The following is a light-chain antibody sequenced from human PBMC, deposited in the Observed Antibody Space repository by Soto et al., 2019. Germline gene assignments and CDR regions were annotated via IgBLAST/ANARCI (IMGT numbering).Light chain of an antibody. CDR1: NIGSES. V-gene: IGLV3-21*02. J-gene: IGLJ1*01. CDR3: QSYDSSLSVYV. Sequence: SYELTQPPSVSVAPGQTARITCGGNNIGSESVHWYQQKPGQAPVVVVYDDRDRPSGIPERFSGSKSGTSASLAITGLQAEDEADYYCQSYDSSLSVYVFGAGTKLTVL. CDR2: DDR.